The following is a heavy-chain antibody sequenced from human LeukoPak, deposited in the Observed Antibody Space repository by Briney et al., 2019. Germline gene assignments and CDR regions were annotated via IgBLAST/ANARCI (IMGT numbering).Heavy chain of an antibody. CDR1: GFTFSSYA. Sequence: PGGSLRLSCAAPGFTFSSYAMSWVRQAPGKGLEWVSGISGSGDNTYYADSVKGRFTISRDNSKNTPYVQVNSLGTEDTAAYYCAKGSYYDSSGSFYFDYWGQGTLVTVSS. D-gene: IGHD3-22*01. V-gene: IGHV3-23*01. CDR2: ISGSGDNT. CDR3: AKGSYYDSSGSFYFDY. J-gene: IGHJ4*02.